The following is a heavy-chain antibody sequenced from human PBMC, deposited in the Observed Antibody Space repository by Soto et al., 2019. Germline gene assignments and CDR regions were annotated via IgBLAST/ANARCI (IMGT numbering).Heavy chain of an antibody. CDR2: INPSGGST. V-gene: IGHV1-46*01. J-gene: IGHJ4*02. CDR1: GYTFTSYY. Sequence: ASVKVSCKASGYTFTSYYMHWVRQAPGQGLEWMGIINPSGGSTSYAQKFQGRVTMTRDTSTSTVYMELSSLRSEDTAVYYCASRYLEYCFSSACSAPYDYWGQGALVTVSS. CDR3: ASRYLEYCFSSACSAPYDY. D-gene: IGHD2-2*01.